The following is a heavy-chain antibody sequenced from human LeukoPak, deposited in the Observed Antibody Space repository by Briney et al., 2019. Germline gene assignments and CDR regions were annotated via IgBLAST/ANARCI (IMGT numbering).Heavy chain of an antibody. Sequence: PGGSLRLSCAASGFTFDEYAMHWVRQAPGKGLEWVSGISWNSGSIGYADSVKGRFTISRDNAKNSLYLQMNSLRAEDTALYYCAKADSSGYYYVPFDYWGQGTLVTVSS. J-gene: IGHJ4*02. CDR1: GFTFDEYA. CDR3: AKADSSGYYYVPFDY. CDR2: ISWNSGSI. D-gene: IGHD3-22*01. V-gene: IGHV3-9*01.